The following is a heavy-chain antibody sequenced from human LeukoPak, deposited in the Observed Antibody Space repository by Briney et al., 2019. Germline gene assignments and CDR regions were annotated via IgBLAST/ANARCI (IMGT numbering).Heavy chain of an antibody. CDR1: GGSFSGYY. D-gene: IGHD5-18*01. CDR2: INHSGST. Sequence: SETLSLTCAVYGGSFSGYYWSWIRQPPGKGLEWIGEINHSGSTNYNPSLKSRATISVDTSKNQFSLKLSSVTAADTAVYYCARIQLPYYYYYGMDVWGQGTTVTVSS. J-gene: IGHJ6*02. CDR3: ARIQLPYYYYYGMDV. V-gene: IGHV4-34*01.